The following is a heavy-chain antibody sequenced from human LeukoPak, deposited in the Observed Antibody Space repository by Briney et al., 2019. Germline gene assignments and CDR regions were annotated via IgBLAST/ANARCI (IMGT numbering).Heavy chain of an antibody. Sequence: SATLSLTCSVSGASISSNHYWGWNRQPPGMGLEWISTTHYGITTYYNPSLKSRLTMSIDTSKNQVYLRLSSVTAADTAVYYCARYQEEDGYNAKTIDYWGQGTLVTVSS. J-gene: IGHJ4*01. V-gene: IGHV4-39*01. CDR3: ARYQEEDGYNAKTIDY. CDR2: THYGITT. D-gene: IGHD5-24*01. CDR1: GASISSNHY.